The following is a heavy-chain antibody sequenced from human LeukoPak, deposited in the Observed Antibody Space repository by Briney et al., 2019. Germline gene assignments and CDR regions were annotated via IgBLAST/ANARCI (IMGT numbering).Heavy chain of an antibody. Sequence: GGSLRLSCAASGFTFSSYSMNWVRQAPGKGLEWVSYISSGSSTKYYADSVKGRFTISRDNGKNSLYLQMNSLRAEDTAVYYCARGIDGGDCCYFDYWGQGTLVTVSS. CDR3: ARGIDGGDCCYFDY. V-gene: IGHV3-48*04. CDR1: GFTFSSYS. CDR2: ISSGSSTK. J-gene: IGHJ4*02. D-gene: IGHD2-21*02.